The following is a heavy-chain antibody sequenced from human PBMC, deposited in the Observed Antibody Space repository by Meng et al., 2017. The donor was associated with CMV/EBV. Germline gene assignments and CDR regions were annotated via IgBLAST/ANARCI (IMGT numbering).Heavy chain of an antibody. CDR3: ARLGGNDAFDI. D-gene: IGHD3-16*01. CDR1: GFTFSSYD. CDR2: IGTAGDT. V-gene: IGHV3-13*01. J-gene: IGHJ3*02. Sequence: GESLKISCAASGFTFSSYDMHWVRQATGKGLEWVSAIGTAGDTYYPGSVKGRFTISRENAKNSLYLQMNSLRAGDTAVYYCARLGGNDAFDIWGQGTMVTVSS.